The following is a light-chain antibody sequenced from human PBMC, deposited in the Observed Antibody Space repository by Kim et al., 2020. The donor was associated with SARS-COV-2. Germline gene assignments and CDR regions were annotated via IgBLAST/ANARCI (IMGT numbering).Light chain of an antibody. CDR1: QSVSGSY. J-gene: IGKJ3*01. CDR3: QQFGDSPIFA. CDR2: GAS. V-gene: IGKV3-20*01. Sequence: PGERATLYCRASQSVSGSYLAWYQPKPGQAPRLLIYGASRRATGIPDRFSGSGSGTDFTLTITRLEPEDLGVYYCQQFGDSPIFAFGPGTKVDIK.